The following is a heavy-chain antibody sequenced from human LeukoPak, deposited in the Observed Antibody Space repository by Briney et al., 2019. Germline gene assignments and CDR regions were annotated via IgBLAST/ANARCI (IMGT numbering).Heavy chain of an antibody. Sequence: GGSLRLSCSASGFTFSSYAMHWVRQAPGKGLEYVSAISSNGGSTYYADSVKGRFTISRDDSKNTLYLQMSSLRAEDTAVYYCVKDLEMATITGFDYWGQGTLVTVSS. CDR3: VKDLEMATITGFDY. CDR2: ISSNGGST. D-gene: IGHD5-24*01. J-gene: IGHJ4*02. V-gene: IGHV3-64D*06. CDR1: GFTFSSYA.